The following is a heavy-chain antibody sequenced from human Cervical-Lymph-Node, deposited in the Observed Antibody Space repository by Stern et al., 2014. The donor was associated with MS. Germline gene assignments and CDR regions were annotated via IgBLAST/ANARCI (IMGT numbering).Heavy chain of an antibody. J-gene: IGHJ4*02. CDR1: GGSISSGGYY. Sequence: QVQLQESGPGLVKPSQTLSLTCTVSGGSISSGGYYWSWIRQHPGKGLEWIGYIYYSGSTYYNPSLKSRVTISVDTSKNQFSLKLSSVTAADTAVYYCARASYDFWSGYYCFDYWGQGTLVTVSS. V-gene: IGHV4-31*03. D-gene: IGHD3-3*01. CDR2: IYYSGST. CDR3: ARASYDFWSGYYCFDY.